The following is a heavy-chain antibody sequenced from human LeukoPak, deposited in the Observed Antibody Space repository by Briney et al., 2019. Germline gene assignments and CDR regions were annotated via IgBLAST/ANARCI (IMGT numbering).Heavy chain of an antibody. CDR2: INSDGSWT. CDR3: VSFYETY. V-gene: IGHV3-74*01. Sequence: GGSLRLSCVASANYWMHWVRQAPGKGLVWVSHINSDGSWTSYADSVKGRFTISKDNAKNTVYLQMNSLRVEDTAVYYCVSFYETYWGRGTLVTVSS. CDR1: ANYW. J-gene: IGHJ4*02. D-gene: IGHD2/OR15-2a*01.